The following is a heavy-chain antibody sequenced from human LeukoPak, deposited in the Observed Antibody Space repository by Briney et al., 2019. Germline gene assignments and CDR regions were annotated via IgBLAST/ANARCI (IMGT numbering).Heavy chain of an antibody. D-gene: IGHD4-17*01. J-gene: IGHJ6*02. Sequence: SETLSLTCTVSGGSISSSSYYWGWIRQPPGKGLEWIGSIYYSGSTSYNPSLKSRVTISVDTSKNQFSLKLSSVTAADTAVYYCARVGLGYGDYYYFYGMDVWGQGTTVTVSS. V-gene: IGHV4-39*01. CDR3: ARVGLGYGDYYYFYGMDV. CDR1: GGSISSSSYY. CDR2: IYYSGST.